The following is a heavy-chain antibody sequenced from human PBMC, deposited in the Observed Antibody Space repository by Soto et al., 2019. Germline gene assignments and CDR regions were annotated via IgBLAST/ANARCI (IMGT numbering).Heavy chain of an antibody. Sequence: SETLSLTCAVSGGSISSGGYSWSWIRQPPGKGLEWIGYIYHSGSTYYNPSLKSRVTISVDRSKNQFSLKLSSVTAADTAVYYCARALYYYDSSGYSPYNWFDPWGQGTLVTSPQ. D-gene: IGHD3-22*01. V-gene: IGHV4-30-2*01. CDR2: IYHSGST. J-gene: IGHJ5*02. CDR3: ARALYYYDSSGYSPYNWFDP. CDR1: GGSISSGGYS.